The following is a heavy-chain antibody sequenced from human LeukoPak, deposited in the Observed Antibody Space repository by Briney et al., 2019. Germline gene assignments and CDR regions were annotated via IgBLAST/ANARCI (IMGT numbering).Heavy chain of an antibody. CDR3: VKITSVTGGDC. CDR2: ICNNGGSS. CDR1: GFTFSAYA. Sequence: GGSLRLSCSASGFTFSAYAMYWVRQAPGKGLEYVSGICNNGGSSFYADSVKGRFTISRDNSKNTLYLQMSSLRAEDTAVYYCVKITSVTGGDCWGQGTRLTVSS. D-gene: IGHD1-1*01. J-gene: IGHJ4*02. V-gene: IGHV3-64D*09.